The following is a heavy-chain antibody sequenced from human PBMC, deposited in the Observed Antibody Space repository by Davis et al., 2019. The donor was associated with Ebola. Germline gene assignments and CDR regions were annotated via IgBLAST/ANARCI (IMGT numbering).Heavy chain of an antibody. J-gene: IGHJ4*02. D-gene: IGHD7-27*01. Sequence: GESPITPREVSGFTFSDYYMSWIRQAPGKGLEWIAYIGPSGNSFYCADSVKGRFTISRDNPNNILYLQMNSLRAEDTAVYYCATRTGEGYWGQGTLVTVSS. CDR1: GFTFSDYY. CDR3: ATRTGEGY. CDR2: IGPSGNSF. V-gene: IGHV3-11*01.